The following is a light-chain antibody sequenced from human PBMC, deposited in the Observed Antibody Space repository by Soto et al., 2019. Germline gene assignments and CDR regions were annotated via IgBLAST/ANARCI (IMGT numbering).Light chain of an antibody. CDR2: QDS. V-gene: IGLV3-1*01. J-gene: IGLJ1*01. CDR3: QAWDSSYV. CDR1: KLGDKY. Sequence: SYELTQPPSVSVSPGQTANITCSGDKLGDKYVCWYQQKPGQSPVLVIYQDSKRPSGIPERFSGSNSGNTATLTISGTQTMDEADYYCQAWDSSYVFGTGTKVTVL.